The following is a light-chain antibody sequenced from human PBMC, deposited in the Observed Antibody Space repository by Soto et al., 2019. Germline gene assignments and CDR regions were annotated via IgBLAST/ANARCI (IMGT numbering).Light chain of an antibody. CDR3: TSFTDTGTVI. Sequence: QSALTQPASVSGSPGQSFTISCTGTSSDVGAYHSVSWYQQHPGKAPKLIIFDVSNRPSGVSDRFSGSKSGNTASPTISGLQAEDEADYYCTSFTDTGTVIFGGGTKLTVL. V-gene: IGLV2-14*03. CDR1: SSDVGAYHS. J-gene: IGLJ2*01. CDR2: DVS.